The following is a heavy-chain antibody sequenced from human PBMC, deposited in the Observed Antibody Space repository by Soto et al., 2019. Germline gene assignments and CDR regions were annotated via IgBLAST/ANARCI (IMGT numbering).Heavy chain of an antibody. CDR1: GFTFSNFA. J-gene: IGHJ4*02. D-gene: IGHD4-4*01. V-gene: IGHV3-23*01. CDR3: AKLPGKTRDYSNYDDY. CDR2: ISGSGGST. Sequence: WGSLRLSCAASGFTFSNFAMSWVRQAPGKGLEWVSAISGSGGSTYYADSVKGRFTISRDNSKNTLYLQMNSLRAEDTAVYYCAKLPGKTRDYSNYDDYWGQGTLVTVSS.